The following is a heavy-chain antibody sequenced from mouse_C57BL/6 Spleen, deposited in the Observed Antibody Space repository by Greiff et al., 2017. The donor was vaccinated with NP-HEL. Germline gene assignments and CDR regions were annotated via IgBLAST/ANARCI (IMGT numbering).Heavy chain of an antibody. CDR2: ISDGGSYT. D-gene: IGHD4-1*01. CDR1: GFTFSSYA. CDR3: ARGELGRGLAY. Sequence: EVKLQESGGGLVKPGGSLKLSCAASGFTFSSYAMSWVRQTPEKRLEWVATISDGGSYTYYPDIVKGRFTISRDNAKNNLYMQMSHLKSEDTAMYYCARGELGRGLAYWGQGTLVTVSA. J-gene: IGHJ3*01. V-gene: IGHV5-4*03.